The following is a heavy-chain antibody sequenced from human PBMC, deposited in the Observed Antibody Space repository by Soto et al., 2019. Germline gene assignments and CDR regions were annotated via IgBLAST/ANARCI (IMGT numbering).Heavy chain of an antibody. D-gene: IGHD1-1*01. CDR2: IHYNGNT. V-gene: IGHV4-59*01. Sequence: QVQLQESGPGLVKTSETLSLTCTVSGGSMSSYYWSWIRQPPGKGLEWIGYIHYNGNTIHNPSLKSRPLLSVDTSKNQFPPRFSSVTAADTAGYYCARASRTGAWGDWPHPWGQGTLVTVSS. CDR3: ARASRTGAWGDWPHP. CDR1: GGSMSSYY. J-gene: IGHJ5*02.